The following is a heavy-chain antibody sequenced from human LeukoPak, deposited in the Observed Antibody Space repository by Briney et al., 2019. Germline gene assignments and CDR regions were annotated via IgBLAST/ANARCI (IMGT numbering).Heavy chain of an antibody. CDR1: GGTFSSYA. V-gene: IGHV1-69*13. CDR3: ARGNKPGTRTYYDFWSGQIKTYYFDY. J-gene: IGHJ4*02. Sequence: SVKVSCKASGGTFSSYAISWVRQAPGQGLEWMGGIIPIFGTANYAQKFQGRVTITADESTSTAYMELSSLRSEDTAVYYCARGNKPGTRTYYDFWSGQIKTYYFDYWGQGTLVTVSS. CDR2: IIPIFGTA. D-gene: IGHD3-3*01.